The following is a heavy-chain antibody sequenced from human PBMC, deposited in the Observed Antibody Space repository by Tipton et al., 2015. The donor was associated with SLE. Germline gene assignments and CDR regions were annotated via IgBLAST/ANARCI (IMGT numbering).Heavy chain of an antibody. J-gene: IGHJ3*01. Sequence: LRLSCTVSGGSISSSTFYWGWIRQPLGKGLEWIGSLPYSGDTYYNSSLKSRVTISVDTSKNHFSLNLTSVTAADTAVYYCVTSLGRWLQLSAFDFWGQGTIVTVSS. V-gene: IGHV4-39*02. CDR2: LPYSGDT. CDR3: VTSLGRWLQLSAFDF. D-gene: IGHD5-24*01. CDR1: GGSISSSTFY.